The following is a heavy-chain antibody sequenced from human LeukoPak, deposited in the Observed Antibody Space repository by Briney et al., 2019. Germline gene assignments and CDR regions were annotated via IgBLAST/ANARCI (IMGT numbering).Heavy chain of an antibody. CDR3: ATTKGGYSYGLAY. Sequence: PSETLSLTCAVCGYSISSGYYWGWIRQPPRKGLEWIATIYHSGSTYYNPSLKSRVTISIDTSKDQFSLKLTSVTAADTAVYYCATTKGGYSYGLAYWGQGTLVTVSS. D-gene: IGHD5-18*01. V-gene: IGHV4-38-2*01. J-gene: IGHJ4*02. CDR2: IYHSGST. CDR1: GYSISSGYY.